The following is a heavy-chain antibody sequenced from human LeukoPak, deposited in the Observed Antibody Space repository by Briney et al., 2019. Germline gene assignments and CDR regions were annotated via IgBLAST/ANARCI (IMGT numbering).Heavy chain of an antibody. CDR1: GYTFTSYY. Sequence: ASVKVSCKASGYTFTSYYMHWVRQAPGQGLEWMGIINPSGGSTSYAQKFQGRVTMTRDTSTSTVYMELSSLRPEDTAVYYCARDGQHYDILTGYTDWGQGTLVTVSS. CDR2: INPSGGST. D-gene: IGHD3-9*01. J-gene: IGHJ4*02. V-gene: IGHV1-46*01. CDR3: ARDGQHYDILTGYTD.